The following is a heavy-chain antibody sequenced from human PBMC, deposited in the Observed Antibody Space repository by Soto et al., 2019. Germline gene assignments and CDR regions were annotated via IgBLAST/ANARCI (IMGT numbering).Heavy chain of an antibody. D-gene: IGHD6-13*01. CDR2: IKQDGSEK. V-gene: IGHV3-7*01. Sequence: EVQLVESGGGWVQPGGSLRLSCAASGFTFSSYWMSWVRQAPGKGLERVAKIKQDGSEKYYVDSVKGRFTISRDNAQNSLYLQMNSLRAEDTAVYCCARDGAAGTFNFWGQGTLVTVSS. CDR1: GFTFSSYW. J-gene: IGHJ4*02. CDR3: ARDGAAGTFNF.